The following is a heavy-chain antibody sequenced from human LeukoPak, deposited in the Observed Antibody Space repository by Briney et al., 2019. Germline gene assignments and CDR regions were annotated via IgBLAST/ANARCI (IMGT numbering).Heavy chain of an antibody. CDR2: IIPLFGTA. CDR3: ARVRSMIGYYYFDY. J-gene: IGHJ4*02. Sequence: SVKVSCKASGGTFSSYAISWVRQAPGQGLEWMGGIIPLFGTANYAQKFQGRVTITADESTSTAYMELSSLRSEDTAVYYCARVRSMIGYYYFDYWGQGTLVTVSS. V-gene: IGHV1-69*13. CDR1: GGTFSSYA. D-gene: IGHD3-16*01.